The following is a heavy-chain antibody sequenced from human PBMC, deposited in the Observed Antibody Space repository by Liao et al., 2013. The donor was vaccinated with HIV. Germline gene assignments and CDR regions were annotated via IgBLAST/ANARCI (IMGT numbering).Heavy chain of an antibody. CDR3: AATLYLRFLECSKFDY. CDR2: IHYSGST. J-gene: IGHJ4*02. D-gene: IGHD3-3*01. V-gene: IGHV4-59*01. Sequence: QVQLQESGPGLVKPSETLSLTCTVSGGSISSFYWSWIRQPPGKGLEWIGYIHYSGSTTYNPSLKSRVTISVDTSKNQFSLKLSSVTAADTAVYYCAATLYLRFLECSKFDYWGQGTLVTISS. CDR1: GGSISSFY.